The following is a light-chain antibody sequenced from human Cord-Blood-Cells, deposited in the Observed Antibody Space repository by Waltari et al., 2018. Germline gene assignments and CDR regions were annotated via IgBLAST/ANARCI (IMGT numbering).Light chain of an antibody. V-gene: IGLV3-21*03. CDR1: NIGSTS. CDR2: DDS. Sequence: SYVLTQPPSVSVAPGKTARITCGGNNIGSTSVHWYQQKPGQAPVLVVYDDSYRPSGIPERFSGSNSGNTATLTISRVEAGDEADYYCQVWDSSSDHWVFGGGTKLTVL. CDR3: QVWDSSSDHWV. J-gene: IGLJ3*02.